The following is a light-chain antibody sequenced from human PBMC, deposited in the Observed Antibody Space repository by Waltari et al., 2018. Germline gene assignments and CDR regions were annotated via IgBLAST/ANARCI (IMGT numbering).Light chain of an antibody. CDR1: QSILYSANNKNC. CDR3: QQFYGVPYN. J-gene: IGKJ2*01. Sequence: DIVMTQSPDSLAVSLGERATIKCKSSQSILYSANNKNCLAWYQQKPGQPPKVLISCASSLESGVPYRFTGDESGTDFTLTINSLQAEDVAIYYCQQFYGVPYNFGQGTRVEI. CDR2: CAS. V-gene: IGKV4-1*01.